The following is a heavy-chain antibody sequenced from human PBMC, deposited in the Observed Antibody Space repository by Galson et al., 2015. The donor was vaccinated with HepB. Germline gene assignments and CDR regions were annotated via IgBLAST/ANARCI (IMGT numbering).Heavy chain of an antibody. V-gene: IGHV1-69*04. J-gene: IGHJ4*02. CDR2: IIPILGIA. Sequence: CKASGGTFSSYAISWVRQAPGQGLEWMGRIIPILGIANYAQKFQGRVTITADKSTSTAYMELSSLRSEDTAVYYCARDQASFPEYYYDSSGYAFDYWGQGTLVTVSS. D-gene: IGHD3-22*01. CDR3: ARDQASFPEYYYDSSGYAFDY. CDR1: GGTFSSYA.